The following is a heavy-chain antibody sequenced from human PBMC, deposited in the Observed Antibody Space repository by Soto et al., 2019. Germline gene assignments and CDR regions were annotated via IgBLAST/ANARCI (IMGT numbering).Heavy chain of an antibody. CDR2: ISYDGSNK. Sequence: GGSLRLSCAASGFTFSSYAMHWVRQAPGKGLEWVAVISYDGSNKYYADSVKGRFTISRDNYKNTLYLQMNSLRAEDTAVYYCAREGSPFDYYYGMDVWGQGTTVTVSS. D-gene: IGHD1-26*01. CDR1: GFTFSSYA. J-gene: IGHJ6*02. V-gene: IGHV3-30-3*01. CDR3: AREGSPFDYYYGMDV.